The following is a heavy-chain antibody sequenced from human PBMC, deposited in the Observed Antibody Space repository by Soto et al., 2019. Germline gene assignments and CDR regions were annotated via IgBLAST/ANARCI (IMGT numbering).Heavy chain of an antibody. CDR3: VMDTAMVKDY. CDR2: IIPILGIA. Sequence: QVQLVQSGAEVKKPGSSVKVSCKASGGTFSSYTISWVRQAPGRGLEWMGRIIPILGIANYAQKFQGRVTITADKSTSTAYMELSSLRSEDTAVYYCVMDTAMVKDYWGQGTLVTVSS. D-gene: IGHD5-18*01. CDR1: GGTFSSYT. V-gene: IGHV1-69*02. J-gene: IGHJ4*02.